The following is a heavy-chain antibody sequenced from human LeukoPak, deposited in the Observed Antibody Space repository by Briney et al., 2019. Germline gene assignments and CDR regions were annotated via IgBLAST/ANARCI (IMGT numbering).Heavy chain of an antibody. J-gene: IGHJ6*03. Sequence: PGGSLRLSCAASGFSFRSYWMSWVRQAPGKGLEWVANIKQDGSAKNYVDSVKGRFSISRDNAKNSLYLQMNSLRAEDTAVYFCARYTDFLPKNYMDVWGKGTTVTISS. D-gene: IGHD2-21*02. CDR2: IKQDGSAK. V-gene: IGHV3-7*01. CDR1: GFSFRSYW. CDR3: ARYTDFLPKNYMDV.